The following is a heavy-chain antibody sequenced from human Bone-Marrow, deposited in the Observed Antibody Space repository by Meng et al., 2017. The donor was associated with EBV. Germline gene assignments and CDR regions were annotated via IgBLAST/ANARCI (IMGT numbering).Heavy chain of an antibody. V-gene: IGHV1-2*06. CDR1: GSTFTGYY. CDR2: FNPNSGGT. J-gene: IGHJ5*02. D-gene: IGHD3-10*01. Sequence: LGQPGAGVKKPVASLKVSCKASGSTFTGYYMHWVRQAPGQGLEWMGRFNPNSGGTNYAQKFQGRVTMTRDTSISTAYMELSRLRSDDTAVYYCARRVTMVRGVITNWFDPWGQGTLGTVSS. CDR3: ARRVTMVRGVITNWFDP.